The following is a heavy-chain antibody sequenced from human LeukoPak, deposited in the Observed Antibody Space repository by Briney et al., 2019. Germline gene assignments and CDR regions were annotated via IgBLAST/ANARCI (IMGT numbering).Heavy chain of an antibody. CDR1: GLTFSGNW. CDR2: IKQDGSEK. Sequence: PGGSLRLSCAASGLTFSGNWMTWVSQDPRNGREWVANIKQDGSEKYYVDSVKGRFTISSDNAKNSLYLQMNSLRAEDTAVYYCAIGGNRGVVDYWGQGTLVTVSS. J-gene: IGHJ4*02. V-gene: IGHV3-7*01. CDR3: AIGGNRGVVDY. D-gene: IGHD4-23*01.